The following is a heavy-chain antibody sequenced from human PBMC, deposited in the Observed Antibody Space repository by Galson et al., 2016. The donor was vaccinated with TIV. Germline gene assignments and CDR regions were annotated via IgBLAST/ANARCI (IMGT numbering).Heavy chain of an antibody. CDR1: EGKFSSFA. Sequence: VKVSCKASEGKFSSFAISWVRQAPGQGLEWMGGITGMFGTAKYAQKFQGRLTITTDELTSSAYMELSSLRSEDTAVYYCARGNYYYETTFDYWGQGTLVTVSS. J-gene: IGHJ4*02. CDR2: ITGMFGTA. CDR3: ARGNYYYETTFDY. D-gene: IGHD3-22*01. V-gene: IGHV1-69*13.